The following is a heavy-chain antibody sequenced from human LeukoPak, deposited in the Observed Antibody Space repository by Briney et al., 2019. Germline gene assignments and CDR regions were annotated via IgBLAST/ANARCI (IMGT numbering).Heavy chain of an antibody. CDR3: AKEHRLDYYYYYMDV. V-gene: IGHV3-30*02. CDR1: GFTFSSYA. Sequence: GGSLRLSCAASGFTFSSYAMSWVRQAPGKGLEWVAFIRYDGSNKYYADSVKGRFTISRDNSKNTLYLQMNSLRAEDTAVYYCAKEHRLDYYYYYMDVWGKGTTVTVSS. J-gene: IGHJ6*03. CDR2: IRYDGSNK.